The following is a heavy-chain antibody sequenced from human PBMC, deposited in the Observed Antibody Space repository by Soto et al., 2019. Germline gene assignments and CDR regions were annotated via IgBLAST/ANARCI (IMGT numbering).Heavy chain of an antibody. J-gene: IGHJ6*02. CDR2: IIPIFGTA. D-gene: IGHD3-16*02. V-gene: IGHV1-69*13. CDR1: GGTFTSYA. CDR3: ATMKGGYQSYYYGMDV. Sequence: GPSVKVSCKASGGTFTSYAISWVRQAPGQGLEWVGGIIPIFGTADYAQKFQGRVTITADESTSTAYMELSSLRSEDTAVYYCATMKGGYQSYYYGMDVWGQGTTVTVSS.